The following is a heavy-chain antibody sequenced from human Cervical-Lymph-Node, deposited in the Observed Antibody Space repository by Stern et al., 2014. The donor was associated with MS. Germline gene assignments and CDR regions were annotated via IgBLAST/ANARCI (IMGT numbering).Heavy chain of an antibody. CDR2: ISAYNGNT. J-gene: IGHJ5*02. Sequence: VQLEESGAEVKKPGASVKVSCKASGYTFTSYGISWVRQAPGHGLEWMGWISAYNGNTNYAQKLQGRVTMTTDTSTSTAYMELRSLRSDDTAVYYCARGPRGSRHQGWFDPWGQGTLVTVSS. CDR1: GYTFTSYG. D-gene: IGHD1-26*01. V-gene: IGHV1-18*04. CDR3: ARGPRGSRHQGWFDP.